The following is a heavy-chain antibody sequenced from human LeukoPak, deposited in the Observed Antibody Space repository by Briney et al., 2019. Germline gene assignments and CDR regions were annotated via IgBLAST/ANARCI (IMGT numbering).Heavy chain of an antibody. V-gene: IGHV3-66*01. CDR3: ARGKRYYDY. J-gene: IGHJ4*02. CDR2: IYSGGST. Sequence: ETLSLTCTVSGDSISSSNYYWGWVRQAPGKGLEWVSVIYSGGSTYYADSVKDRFTISRDNSKNTLYLQMNSLRVEDTAVYYCARGKRYYDYWGQGTLVTVSS. D-gene: IGHD1-1*01. CDR1: GDSISSSNYY.